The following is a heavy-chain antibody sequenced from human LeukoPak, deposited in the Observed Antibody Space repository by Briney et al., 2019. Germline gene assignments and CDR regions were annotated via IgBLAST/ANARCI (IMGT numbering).Heavy chain of an antibody. CDR3: ARDPIGYSTGWFPN. Sequence: TGGSLRLSCAASGFAFSDSFMNWVRQAPGKGLEWVSVIYSGGDTHYAESVKDRFIISRDNSNNMVYLQMDSLRAEDTAVYYCARDPIGYSTGWFPNWGQGTLVTVSS. J-gene: IGHJ4*02. CDR1: GFAFSDSF. CDR2: IYSGGDT. V-gene: IGHV3-66*01. D-gene: IGHD6-19*01.